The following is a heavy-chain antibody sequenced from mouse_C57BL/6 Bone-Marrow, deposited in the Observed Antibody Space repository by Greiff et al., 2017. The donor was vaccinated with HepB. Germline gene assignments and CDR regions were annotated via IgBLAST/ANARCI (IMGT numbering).Heavy chain of an antibody. J-gene: IGHJ3*01. D-gene: IGHD1-1*01. CDR3: ARHLQFITTVVPFAY. Sequence: DVHLVESGGGLVQPGESLKLSCESNEYEFPSHDMSWVRTTPEKRLELVAAINSDGGSTYYPDTMERRFIISRDNTKKTLYLQMSSLRSEDTALYYCARHLQFITTVVPFAYWGQGTLVTVSA. V-gene: IGHV5-2*01. CDR2: INSDGGST. CDR1: EYEFPSHD.